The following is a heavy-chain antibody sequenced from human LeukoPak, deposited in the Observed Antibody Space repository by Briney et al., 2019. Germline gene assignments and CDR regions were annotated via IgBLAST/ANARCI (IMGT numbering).Heavy chain of an antibody. CDR3: ARAGQWLVPGAFDI. CDR1: GGSFSGYY. J-gene: IGHJ3*02. V-gene: IGHV4-34*01. CDR2: IYHSGST. Sequence: SETLSLTCAVYGGSFSGYYWSWIRQPPGKGLEWIGEIYHSGSTNYNPSLKSRVTISVDKSKNQFSLKLSSVTAADTAVYYCARAGQWLVPGAFDIWGQGTMVTVSS. D-gene: IGHD6-19*01.